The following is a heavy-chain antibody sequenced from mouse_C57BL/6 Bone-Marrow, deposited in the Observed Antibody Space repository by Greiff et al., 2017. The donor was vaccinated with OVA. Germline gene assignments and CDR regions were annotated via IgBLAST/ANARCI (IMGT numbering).Heavy chain of an antibody. CDR1: GFTFSSYT. Sequence: EVQVVESGGGLVKPGGSLKLSCAASGFTFSSYTMSWVRQTPEKRLEWVATISGGGGNTYYPDSVKGRFTISRDNAKNTLYLQMSSLRSEDTALYYCARPYGNYFDYWGQGTTLTVSS. CDR3: ARPYGNYFDY. CDR2: ISGGGGNT. J-gene: IGHJ2*01. D-gene: IGHD2-1*01. V-gene: IGHV5-9*01.